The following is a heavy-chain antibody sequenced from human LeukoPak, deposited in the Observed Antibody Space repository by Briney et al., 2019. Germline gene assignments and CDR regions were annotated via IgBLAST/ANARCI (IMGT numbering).Heavy chain of an antibody. D-gene: IGHD1-26*01. CDR2: IYYSGST. CDR1: GGSISSYY. J-gene: IGHJ4*02. V-gene: IGHV4-59*08. Sequence: SETLSLTCTVSGGSISSYYWSWIRQPPGKGLEWIGYIYYSGSTSYNPSLKSRVSISVDASKNQFSLKLSSVTAADTAVYYCARRSGSYLAYWGQGTLVTVSS. CDR3: ARRSGSYLAY.